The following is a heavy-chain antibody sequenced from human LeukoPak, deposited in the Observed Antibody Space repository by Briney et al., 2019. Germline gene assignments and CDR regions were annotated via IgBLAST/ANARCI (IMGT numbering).Heavy chain of an antibody. CDR1: GGSISSGDYY. CDR2: IYYSGST. Sequence: PSETLSLTCTVSGGSISSGDYYWSWIRQPPGKGLEWIGYIYYSGSTYYNPSLKSRVSISVDTSKNQFSLKLSSVTAADTAVYYCARGTYDSSGYYTYFFDYWGQGLLVTVSS. J-gene: IGHJ4*02. CDR3: ARGTYDSSGYYTYFFDY. D-gene: IGHD3-22*01. V-gene: IGHV4-30-4*01.